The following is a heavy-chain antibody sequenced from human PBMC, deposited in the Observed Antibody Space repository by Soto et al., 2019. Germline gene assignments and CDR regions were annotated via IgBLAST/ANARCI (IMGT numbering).Heavy chain of an antibody. CDR2: INPFFKGT. D-gene: IGHD3-22*01. J-gene: IGHJ6*02. Sequence: QVQLVQSGAEVKMPGSSVKVSCKASGGSFSSDAISWVRQAPGQGLEWMGGINPFFKGTKYAQRFQGRVTITADDSTSTAYMDLTSLTYEDTAVYYCARDVSLNYYDNTYFYCGMDVWGQGTTVTVSS. CDR1: GGSFSSDA. CDR3: ARDVSLNYYDNTYFYCGMDV. V-gene: IGHV1-69*01.